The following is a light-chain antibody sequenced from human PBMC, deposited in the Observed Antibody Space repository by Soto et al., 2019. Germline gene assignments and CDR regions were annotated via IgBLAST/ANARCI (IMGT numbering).Light chain of an antibody. V-gene: IGLV2-11*01. CDR1: SSDVGSYNY. Sequence: QSVLTQPRSVSGSPGQSVTLSCTGTSSDVGSYNYVSWYQHHLGEAPKLMIYDVTKRPSGVPDRFSGSKSGNTASLTISGLQAEDEADYYCCSFAGSYTRYVFGSGTKLTVL. CDR2: DVT. J-gene: IGLJ1*01. CDR3: CSFAGSYTRYV.